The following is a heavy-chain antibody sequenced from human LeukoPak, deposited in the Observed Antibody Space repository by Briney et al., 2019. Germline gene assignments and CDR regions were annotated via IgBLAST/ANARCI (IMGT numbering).Heavy chain of an antibody. V-gene: IGHV3-48*03. Sequence: GGSLRLSCAASGLTFSSYEMNWVRQAPGKGLEWVSYISSSGSTIYYADSVKGRFTISRDNAKNSLYLQMNSLRAEDTALYYCARDSSGWYRFEYWGQGTLVTVSS. D-gene: IGHD6-19*01. CDR2: ISSSGSTI. CDR1: GLTFSSYE. CDR3: ARDSSGWYRFEY. J-gene: IGHJ4*02.